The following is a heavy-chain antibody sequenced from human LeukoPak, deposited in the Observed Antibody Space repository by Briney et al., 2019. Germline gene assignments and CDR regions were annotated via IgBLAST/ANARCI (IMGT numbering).Heavy chain of an antibody. D-gene: IGHD2-2*01. J-gene: IGHJ4*02. CDR2: ISAYNGNT. Sequence: ASVKVSCKASGYTFTSYGISWVRQAPGQGLEWMGWISAYNGNTNYAQKFQGRVTMTTDTSTSTAYMELRSLTSDDTAIYYCARDWGGVPSAGSYFEYWGQGTLVTVSS. CDR3: ARDWGGVPSAGSYFEY. V-gene: IGHV1-18*01. CDR1: GYTFTSYG.